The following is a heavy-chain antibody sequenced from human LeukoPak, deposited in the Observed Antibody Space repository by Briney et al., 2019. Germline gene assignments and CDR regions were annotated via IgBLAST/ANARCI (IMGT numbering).Heavy chain of an antibody. D-gene: IGHD5-12*01. Sequence: PSETLSLTCTVSGGSISSYYWSWIRQPPGKGLEWIGYIYYSGSANYNPSLKSRVTISVDTSKNQFSLKLSSVTAADTAVYYCSRDRGYGDYPDYRGEGTLVSVSS. CDR2: IYYSGSA. CDR1: GGSISSYY. CDR3: SRDRGYGDYPDY. V-gene: IGHV4-59*01. J-gene: IGHJ4*02.